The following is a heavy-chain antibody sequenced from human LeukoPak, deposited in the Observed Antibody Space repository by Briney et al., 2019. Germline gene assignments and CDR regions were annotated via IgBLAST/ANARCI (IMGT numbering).Heavy chain of an antibody. CDR1: GFTVSSNY. Sequence: PGRSLRLSCAASGFTVSSNYMSWVRQAPGKGLEWVSVIYSGGSTYYADSMKGRFTISRDNSKNTLYLQMNSLRAEDTAVYYCAREGEHYYGSGTLDYWGQGTLVTVSS. CDR3: AREGEHYYGSGTLDY. D-gene: IGHD3-10*01. CDR2: IYSGGST. V-gene: IGHV3-53*01. J-gene: IGHJ4*02.